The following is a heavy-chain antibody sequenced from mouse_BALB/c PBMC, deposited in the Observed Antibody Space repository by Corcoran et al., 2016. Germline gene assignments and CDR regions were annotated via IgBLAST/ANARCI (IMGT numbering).Heavy chain of an antibody. Sequence: QIQLVQSGPELKKPGETVKNSCKASGYTFTNYGMNWVKQAPGKGLKWMGWINTYTGEPTYADDFKGRFAFSLETSASTAYLQINNLKNEDTATYFCARDYGSSQAWFAYWGQGTLVTVSA. CDR3: ARDYGSSQAWFAY. V-gene: IGHV9-3-1*01. D-gene: IGHD1-1*01. CDR1: GYTFTNYG. J-gene: IGHJ3*01. CDR2: INTYTGEP.